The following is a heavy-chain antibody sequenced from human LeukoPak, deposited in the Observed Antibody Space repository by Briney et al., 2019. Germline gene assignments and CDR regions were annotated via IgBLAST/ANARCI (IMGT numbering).Heavy chain of an antibody. J-gene: IGHJ4*02. V-gene: IGHV3-23*01. CDR2: ISNNGGYT. CDR1: GFTFSSSA. D-gene: IGHD2-15*01. Sequence: PGRSLRLSCAASGFTFSSSAMSWVRQASGKGLEWVSAISNNGGYTYYADSVQGRFTISRDNSKSTLCLQMNSLRAEDTAVYYCAKQLGYCSDGSCYFPYWGQGTLVTVSS. CDR3: AKQLGYCSDGSCYFPY.